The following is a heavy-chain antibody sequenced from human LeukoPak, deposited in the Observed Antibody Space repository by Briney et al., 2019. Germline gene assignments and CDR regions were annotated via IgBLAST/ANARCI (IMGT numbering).Heavy chain of an antibody. V-gene: IGHV3-7*01. D-gene: IGHD3-16*01. CDR1: GFTFSSYW. Sequence: PGGSLRLCCAASGFTFSSYWMSWVRQAPGKGLEWVANIIQDGSEKYYVDSVRGRFTISRDNAKSSLYLQMTNLRAEDTAVYYCATDSFSFGDLNPGPWGQGTLVTVSS. J-gene: IGHJ5*02. CDR2: IIQDGSEK. CDR3: ATDSFSFGDLNPGP.